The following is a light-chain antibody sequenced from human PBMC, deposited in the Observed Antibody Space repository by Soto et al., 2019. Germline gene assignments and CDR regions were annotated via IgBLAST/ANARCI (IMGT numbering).Light chain of an antibody. J-gene: IGKJ1*01. CDR3: QQFNTWPRT. V-gene: IGKV3-15*01. Sequence: EIVLTQSPGTLSLSPGERATLSCRASQSVGINVAWYQQKPGQAPRLLIYIASTRATGIPARFSGSGSGIDFTLTISSLQSEDFAVYYCQQFNTWPRTFGQGTKVDIK. CDR2: IAS. CDR1: QSVGIN.